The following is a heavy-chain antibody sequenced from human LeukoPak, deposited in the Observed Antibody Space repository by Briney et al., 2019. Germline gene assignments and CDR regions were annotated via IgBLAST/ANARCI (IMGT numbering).Heavy chain of an antibody. J-gene: IGHJ4*02. CDR2: INPNGGST. D-gene: IGHD1-14*01. Sequence: ASVNVSCKASGYTFTSYYMHWVRQAPGQGLEWMGLINPNGGSTTYAQKFQGRVTMTRDTSTSTVYMNLSSLRSEDTAVYSCARGNPPYYFNYWGQGTLVTVYS. CDR1: GYTFTSYY. V-gene: IGHV1-46*01. CDR3: ARGNPPYYFNY.